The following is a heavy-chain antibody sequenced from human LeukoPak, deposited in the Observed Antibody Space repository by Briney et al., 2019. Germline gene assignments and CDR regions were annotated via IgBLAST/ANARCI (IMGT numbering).Heavy chain of an antibody. V-gene: IGHV1-69*04. CDR1: GGTFSSYA. CDR2: IIPILGIA. D-gene: IGHD3-3*01. CDR3: ASVTIFGVTDYYYYGMDV. Sequence: SVKVSCKASGGTFSSYAISWVRQAPGQGLEWMGRIIPILGIANYAQKFQGRVTFTADKSTSTAYMELSSLRSEDTAVYYCASVTIFGVTDYYYYGMDVWGQGTTVTVSS. J-gene: IGHJ6*02.